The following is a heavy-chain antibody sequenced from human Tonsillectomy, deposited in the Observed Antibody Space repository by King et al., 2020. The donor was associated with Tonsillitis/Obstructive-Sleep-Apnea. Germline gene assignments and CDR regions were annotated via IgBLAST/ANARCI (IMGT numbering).Heavy chain of an antibody. Sequence: QLQESGPGLVKPSETLSLTCTVSGGSISSYYWSWIRQPPGKGLEWIGYIFYSGSTTYNPSPKSRVTISVDTSKNQFSLKLSSVTAADTAGYYCAREDYDFWSGYYDYYFDYWGQGTLVTVSS. CDR2: IFYSGST. D-gene: IGHD3-3*01. V-gene: IGHV4-59*01. CDR3: AREDYDFWSGYYDYYFDY. CDR1: GGSISSYY. J-gene: IGHJ4*02.